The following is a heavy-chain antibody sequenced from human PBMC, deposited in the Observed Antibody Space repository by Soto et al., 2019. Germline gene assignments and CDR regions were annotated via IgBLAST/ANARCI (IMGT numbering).Heavy chain of an antibody. Sequence: PGGSLRLSCAASGFTFSSYSMNWVRLAPGKGLEWVSYISSSSSTIYYADSVKGRFTISRDNAKNSLYLQMNSLRAEDTAVYYCARTPFGSFSGWFDPWGQGTLVTVSS. J-gene: IGHJ5*02. CDR1: GFTFSSYS. CDR3: ARTPFGSFSGWFDP. CDR2: ISSSSSTI. V-gene: IGHV3-48*01. D-gene: IGHD3-10*01.